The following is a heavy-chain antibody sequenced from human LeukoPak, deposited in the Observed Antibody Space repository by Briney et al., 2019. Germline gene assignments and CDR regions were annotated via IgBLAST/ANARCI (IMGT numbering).Heavy chain of an antibody. CDR2: ISAYDGNT. CDR3: ARDGVVTPYYFDY. V-gene: IGHV1-18*01. Sequence: ASVKVSCKASGYTFTSYGISWVRQAPGQGLEWMGWISAYDGNTNYAQKFQDRVTMTRDTSTSTVYMELRGLRSDDTAMYYCARDGVVTPYYFDYWGQGTLVTVSS. D-gene: IGHD3-3*01. CDR1: GYTFTSYG. J-gene: IGHJ4*02.